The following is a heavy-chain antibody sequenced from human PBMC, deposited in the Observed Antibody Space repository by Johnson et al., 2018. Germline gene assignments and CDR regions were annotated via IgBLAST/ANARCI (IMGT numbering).Heavy chain of an antibody. V-gene: IGHV4-34*01. CDR1: GGSFSGYY. CDR3: ARYGRRITGTYYYYGMDV. J-gene: IGHJ6*02. CDR2: INHSGST. Sequence: QVQLQQWGAGLLKPSETLSLTCAVYGGSFSGYYWSWIRQPPGKGLEWIGEINHSGSTNYNPSLKSRVTISVDTSKNQFSLKLSPVTAANTAVYYCARYGRRITGTYYYYGMDVWGQGTTVTVSS. D-gene: IGHD1-7*01.